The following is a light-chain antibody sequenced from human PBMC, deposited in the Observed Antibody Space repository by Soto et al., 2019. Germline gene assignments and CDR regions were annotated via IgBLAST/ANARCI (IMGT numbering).Light chain of an antibody. CDR1: TGTGAVTSGHY. Sequence: QAVVTQEPSLTVSPGGTVTLTCGSSTGTGAVTSGHYPYWFQQKPGQAPRTLIYDTSNKHSWTPARFSGSLLGGKAALTLSGAQPEDEAEYYWLLLYSGARPGVLGGGTKLTVL. CDR3: LLLYSGARPGV. CDR2: DTS. J-gene: IGLJ3*02. V-gene: IGLV7-46*01.